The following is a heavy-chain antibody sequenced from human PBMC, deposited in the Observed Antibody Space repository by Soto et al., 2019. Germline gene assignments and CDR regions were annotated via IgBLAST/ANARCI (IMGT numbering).Heavy chain of an antibody. V-gene: IGHV1-18*04. Sequence: GASVKVSCKASGYTFTSYGISWVRQAPGQGLEWMGWISAYNGNTNYAQKLQGRVTMTTDTSTSTAYMELRSLRSDDTAVYYCAIGATYYDFWSGSKYNWFDPWGQGTLVTVSS. D-gene: IGHD3-3*01. CDR3: AIGATYYDFWSGSKYNWFDP. CDR1: GYTFTSYG. J-gene: IGHJ5*02. CDR2: ISAYNGNT.